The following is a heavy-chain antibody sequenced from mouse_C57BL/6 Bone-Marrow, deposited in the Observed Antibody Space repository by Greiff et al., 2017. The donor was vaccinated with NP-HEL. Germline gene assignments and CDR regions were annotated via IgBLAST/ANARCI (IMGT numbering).Heavy chain of an antibody. CDR1: GYTFTSYG. D-gene: IGHD1-1*01. V-gene: IGHV1-85*01. Sequence: VQLQQSGPELVKPGASVKLSCKASGYTFTSYGINWVKQRPGQGLEWIGWIYPRDGSTKYNEKFKGKATLTVDTSSSTAYMELHSLTSEDSAVYFCARFITTVANYFDYWGQGTTLTVSS. CDR3: ARFITTVANYFDY. J-gene: IGHJ2*01. CDR2: IYPRDGST.